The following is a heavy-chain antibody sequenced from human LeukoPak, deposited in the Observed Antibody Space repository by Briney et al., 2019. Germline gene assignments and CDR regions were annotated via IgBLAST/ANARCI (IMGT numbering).Heavy chain of an antibody. CDR1: RFIFSSYA. Sequence: PGGSLRLSCAASRFIFSSYAMSWVRQAPGKGLEWVSAITGSGGTTYYADSVKGRFTISRDNSENIVYLQMNNLRAEDTAVYYCAGRVTGYSSGYVYWGQGTLVTVSS. CDR2: ITGSGGTT. D-gene: IGHD5-18*01. V-gene: IGHV3-23*01. J-gene: IGHJ4*02. CDR3: AGRVTGYSSGYVY.